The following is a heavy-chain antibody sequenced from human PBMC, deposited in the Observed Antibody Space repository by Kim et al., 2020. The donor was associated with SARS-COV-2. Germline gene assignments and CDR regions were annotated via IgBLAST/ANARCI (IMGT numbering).Heavy chain of an antibody. CDR1: GGSISSGGYY. CDR3: ASQGEGVWYYFDY. CDR2: IYYSGST. V-gene: IGHV4-31*03. Sequence: SETLSLTCTVSGGSISSGGYYWSWIRQHPGKGLEWIGYIYYSGSTYYNPSLKSRVTISVDTSKNQFSLKLSSVTAADTAVYYCASQGEGVWYYFDYWGQGTLVTVSS. J-gene: IGHJ4*02. D-gene: IGHD3-16*01.